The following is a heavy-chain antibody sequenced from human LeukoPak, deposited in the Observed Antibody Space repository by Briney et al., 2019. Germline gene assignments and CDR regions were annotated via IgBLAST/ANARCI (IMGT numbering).Heavy chain of an antibody. D-gene: IGHD4-17*01. CDR2: IYCSGST. CDR1: GGSISSYY. CDR3: ASGTVTNFDY. J-gene: IGHJ4*02. V-gene: IGHV4-59*01. Sequence: PSETLSLTCTVSGGSISSYYWSWIRQPPGKGLEWIGYIYCSGSTNYNPSLKSRVTISVDTSKNQFSLKLSSVTAADTAVYYCASGTVTNFDYWGQGTLVTVSS.